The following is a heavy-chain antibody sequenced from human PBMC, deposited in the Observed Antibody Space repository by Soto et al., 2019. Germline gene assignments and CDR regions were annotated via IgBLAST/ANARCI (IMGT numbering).Heavy chain of an antibody. V-gene: IGHV3-53*02. D-gene: IGHD1-20*01. CDR3: ARVYTYDYYYSMDG. J-gene: IGHJ6*02. CDR2: VYSSGTT. Sequence: EVQLVETGGGLIQPGGSLSLSCAASGLAVTSNYMSWVRQAPGKGLEWVSIVYSSGTTYYADSVKGRFTFSRDKSKNTIYLQMRNLRSEDTAVYYCARVYTYDYYYSMDGWGQGTTVTVSS. CDR1: GLAVTSNY.